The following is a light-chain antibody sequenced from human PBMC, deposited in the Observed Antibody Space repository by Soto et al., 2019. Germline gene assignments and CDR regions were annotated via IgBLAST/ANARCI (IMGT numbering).Light chain of an antibody. Sequence: SALTQPASVSGSPGQSITISCTGTSSDVGGYNYVSWYQQHPGKAPKLMIYDVSNRPSGVSNRFSGSKSGNTASLTISGLQAEDEADYYCSSYTSSSTRGVVFGGGTKLTVL. CDR3: SSYTSSSTRGVV. CDR1: SSDVGGYNY. CDR2: DVS. J-gene: IGLJ2*01. V-gene: IGLV2-14*01.